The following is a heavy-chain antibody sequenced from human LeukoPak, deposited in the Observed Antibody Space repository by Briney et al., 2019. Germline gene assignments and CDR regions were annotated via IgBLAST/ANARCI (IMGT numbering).Heavy chain of an antibody. Sequence: KPSETLSLTCTVSGGSVSSGSYYWSWIRQPPGKGLEWIGYIYYSGSTNYNPSLKSRVTISVDTSKNQFSLKLSSVTAADTAVYYCARDPRGGDYYYGMDVWGKGTTVTVSS. D-gene: IGHD3-10*01. CDR1: GGSVSSGSYY. V-gene: IGHV4-61*01. J-gene: IGHJ6*04. CDR3: ARDPRGGDYYYGMDV. CDR2: IYYSGST.